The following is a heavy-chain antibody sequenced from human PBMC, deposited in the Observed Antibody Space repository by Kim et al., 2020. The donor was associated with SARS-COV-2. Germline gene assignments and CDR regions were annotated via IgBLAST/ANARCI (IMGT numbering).Heavy chain of an antibody. CDR2: IYPGDSDT. CDR3: ARSLFTYCGGDCYNWFDP. D-gene: IGHD2-21*02. Sequence: GESLKISCKGSGYSFTSYWIGWVRQMPGQGLEWMGIIYPGDSDTRYSPSFQGHVTISADKSISTAYLQWSSLKASDTAMYYCARSLFTYCGGDCYNWFDPWGKGTLVTVSS. CDR1: GYSFTSYW. V-gene: IGHV5-51*01. J-gene: IGHJ5*02.